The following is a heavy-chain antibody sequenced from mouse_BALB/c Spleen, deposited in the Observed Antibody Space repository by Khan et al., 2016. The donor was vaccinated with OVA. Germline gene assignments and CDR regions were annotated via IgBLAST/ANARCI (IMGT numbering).Heavy chain of an antibody. V-gene: IGHV2-2*02. CDR2: IWSGGIT. J-gene: IGHJ2*01. Sequence: QVQLKESGPGLVQPSQSLSITCTVSGFSLTNYGVHWVRQSPGKGLEWLGVIWSGGITDYNETFISRLSISKDISKSKVFFKMNSLQANDTAIYYCAKNRNGYFDYWGQGTTLTVSS. D-gene: IGHD1-1*02. CDR3: AKNRNGYFDY. CDR1: GFSLTNYG.